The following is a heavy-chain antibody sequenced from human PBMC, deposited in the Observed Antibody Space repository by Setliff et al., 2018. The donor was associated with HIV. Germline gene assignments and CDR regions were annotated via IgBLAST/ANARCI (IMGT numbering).Heavy chain of an antibody. D-gene: IGHD3-10*01. CDR3: ARFTPWFGELFSWYFDL. V-gene: IGHV4-30-4*08. CDR1: GGSISSGDYY. J-gene: IGHJ2*01. Sequence: SETLSLTCTVSGGSISSGDYYWSWIRQPPGKGLEWIGYIYYSGSTYYNPSLKSRVTISVDTSKNQFSLKLSSVTAADTAVYYCARFTPWFGELFSWYFDLWGRGTLVTVSS. CDR2: IYYSGST.